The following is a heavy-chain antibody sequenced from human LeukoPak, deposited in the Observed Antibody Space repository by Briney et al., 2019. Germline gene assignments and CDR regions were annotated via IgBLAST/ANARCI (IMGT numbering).Heavy chain of an antibody. Sequence: PGGSLRLSCTASGFTFSRYWMSWVRLAPGKGLEWVANINQDGSEKFYVESVKGRFTISRDNAKNSLYLQMNSLRAEDTAVYYCARDGDFWSAQGAFDIWGQGTMVTVSS. CDR3: ARDGDFWSAQGAFDI. V-gene: IGHV3-7*01. D-gene: IGHD3-3*01. CDR1: GFTFSRYW. J-gene: IGHJ3*02. CDR2: INQDGSEK.